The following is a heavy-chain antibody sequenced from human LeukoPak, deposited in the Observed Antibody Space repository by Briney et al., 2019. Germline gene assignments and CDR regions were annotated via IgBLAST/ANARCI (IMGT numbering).Heavy chain of an antibody. V-gene: IGHV3-53*01. CDR2: IYSGGTT. J-gene: IGHJ4*02. CDR3: TKLKGWYGDGYFDY. Sequence: GGSLRLSCAASGFTVSSNYMSWVRQPPGKGLEWVSVIYSGGTTFYADSVKGRFTISRDNSRNPLYLQMNSLRADDTAVYYCTKLKGWYGDGYFDYWGQGIVVTVSS. CDR1: GFTVSSNY. D-gene: IGHD6-19*01.